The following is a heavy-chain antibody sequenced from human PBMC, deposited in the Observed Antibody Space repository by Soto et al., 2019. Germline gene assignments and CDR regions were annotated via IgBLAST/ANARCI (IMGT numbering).Heavy chain of an antibody. J-gene: IGHJ6*02. CDR2: IYYSGST. D-gene: IGHD3-16*01. V-gene: IGHV4-59*02. Sequence: SETLSLTCTVSGDSVRNYYWSWIRQPPGKGLEWIGYIYYSGSTDYNPSLRSRVAISVDMSKNQFSLKLSSVTAADTAVYYCARHWGPTSASYFGMDVWGQGTTVTVSS. CDR1: GDSVRNYY. CDR3: ARHWGPTSASYFGMDV.